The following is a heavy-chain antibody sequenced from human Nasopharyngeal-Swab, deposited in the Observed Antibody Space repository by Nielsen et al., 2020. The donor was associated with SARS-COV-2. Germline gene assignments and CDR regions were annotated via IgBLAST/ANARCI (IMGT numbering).Heavy chain of an antibody. CDR2: IIPIFGTA. D-gene: IGHD2-2*01. J-gene: IGHJ6*03. CDR1: GGTFSSYA. CDR3: ARGFIQLLHPYYYYYMDV. Sequence: SLKVSCKASGGTFSSYAISWVRQAPGQGLEWMGGIIPIFGTANYAQKFQGRVTITADESTSTAYMELSSLRSEDTAVYYCARGFIQLLHPYYYYYMDVWGKGTTVTVSS. V-gene: IGHV1-69*13.